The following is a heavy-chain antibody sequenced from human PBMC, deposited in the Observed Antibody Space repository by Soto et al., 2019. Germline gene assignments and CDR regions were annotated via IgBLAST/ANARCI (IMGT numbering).Heavy chain of an antibody. D-gene: IGHD3-10*01. Sequence: PGGSRRRACSGFGFYINTYCINWIRQTPGKGLAWVANINPEGNAKTYVDPGKGRFFVSRDNTRNSLDLHMDSLRAEDTAVYYCAKDRDYPRDYFHYWGQGTLVTVSS. CDR3: AKDRDYPRDYFHY. CDR2: INPEGNAK. J-gene: IGHJ4*02. CDR1: GFYINTYC. V-gene: IGHV3-7*03.